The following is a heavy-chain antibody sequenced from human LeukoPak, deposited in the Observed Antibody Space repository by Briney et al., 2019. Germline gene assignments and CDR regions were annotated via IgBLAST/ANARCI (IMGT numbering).Heavy chain of an antibody. V-gene: IGHV1-69*05. J-gene: IGHJ4*02. Sequence: ASVKVSCKASGGTFSSYAISWVRQAPGQGLEWMGGIIPIFGTANYAQKFKGRGTVTTDESTRTAYMELSSLGSDDTAVYSCASMVGEGYAFWSGYYSDYWGQGPLVTVSS. CDR2: IIPIFGTA. CDR1: GGTFSSYA. CDR3: ASMVGEGYAFWSGYYSDY. D-gene: IGHD3-3*01.